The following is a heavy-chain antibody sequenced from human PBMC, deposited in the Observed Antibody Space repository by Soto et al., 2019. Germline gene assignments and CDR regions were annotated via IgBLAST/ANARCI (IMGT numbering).Heavy chain of an antibody. CDR2: IAVGSGYT. J-gene: IGHJ4*02. D-gene: IGHD2-8*01. V-gene: IGHV1-58*01. CDR3: AADATAWQQMVPSDY. CDR1: GFTFTSSA. Sequence: SVKVSCKASGFTFTSSAFQWVRQARGQRLEWIGWIAVGSGYTNYAQSFQDRVTLTRDMSTATTYMELSRLTSEDTAIYYCAADATAWQQMVPSDYWGQGTLVTVSS.